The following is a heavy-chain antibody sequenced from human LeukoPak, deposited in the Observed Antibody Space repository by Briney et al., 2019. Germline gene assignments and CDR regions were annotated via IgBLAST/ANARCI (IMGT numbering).Heavy chain of an antibody. CDR2: ISSGGGNT. Sequence: GGSLRLSCAASGFTFDDYAMHWIRQAPGKGLEWVSAISSGGGNTDYADSVKGRFIISRDNSKNTVFLQMNSLRAEDTGVYYCANRISGSSSWGQGTLVTVSS. J-gene: IGHJ5*02. V-gene: IGHV3-23*01. CDR1: GFTFDDYA. D-gene: IGHD1-26*01. CDR3: ANRISGSSS.